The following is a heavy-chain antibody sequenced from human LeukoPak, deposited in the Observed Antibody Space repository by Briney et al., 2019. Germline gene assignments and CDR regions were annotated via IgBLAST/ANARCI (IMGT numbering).Heavy chain of an antibody. Sequence: SETLSLTCAVYGESFSDYYWSWIRQPPGKGLEWIGEIPHSGSTNYNPSLKSRVTMSLDTSKNQFSLNLTSVTAADTAVYYCARNPDSDHFDYWGQGILVTVSS. J-gene: IGHJ4*02. D-gene: IGHD1-14*01. CDR1: GESFSDYY. V-gene: IGHV4-34*01. CDR3: ARNPDSDHFDY. CDR2: IPHSGST.